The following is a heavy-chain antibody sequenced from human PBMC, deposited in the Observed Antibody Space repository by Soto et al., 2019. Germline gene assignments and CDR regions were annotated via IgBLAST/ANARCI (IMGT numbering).Heavy chain of an antibody. J-gene: IGHJ6*02. V-gene: IGHV4-28*01. D-gene: IGHD5-18*01. CDR2: IYYSGTT. Sequence: PSETLSLTCAVSGYSISSSNWWGWIRQPPGKGLEWIGYIYYSGTTYYNPSLKSRVTMSVDTSKNQFSLKLTSVTAADTAVYYCACIFSGGYGDGFYYYGMDVWGQGTWVSGSS. CDR1: GYSISSSNW. CDR3: ACIFSGGYGDGFYYYGMDV.